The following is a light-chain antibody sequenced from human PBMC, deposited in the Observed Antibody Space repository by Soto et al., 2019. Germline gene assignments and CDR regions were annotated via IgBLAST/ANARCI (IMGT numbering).Light chain of an antibody. CDR3: QQYNNWPPYT. Sequence: EIVMTQSPATLSVSPGERATLSCRASQSVSSNLAWYQQKPGQAPRLLIYGASTRATGIPARFSGSGSGTEFTLTISSLQSEDFEVYYGQQYNNWPPYTFGQGTKLQIK. J-gene: IGKJ2*01. V-gene: IGKV3-15*01. CDR1: QSVSSN. CDR2: GAS.